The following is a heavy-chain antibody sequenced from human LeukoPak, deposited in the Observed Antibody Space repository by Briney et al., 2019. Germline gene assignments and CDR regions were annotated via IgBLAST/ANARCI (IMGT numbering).Heavy chain of an antibody. CDR1: GGFIRDYY. CDR3: ARGGFTSGLSTYNYFDP. J-gene: IGHJ5*02. V-gene: IGHV4-59*01. CDR2: IYYSGST. D-gene: IGHD6-19*01. Sequence: SETLSLTCTVSGGFIRDYYWSWIRQPPGKGLQWIGYIYYSGSTDYNPSLKSRVTISVDMSTNQFSLKLTSVTAADTAVYYCARGGFTSGLSTYNYFDPWGQGALVTVSS.